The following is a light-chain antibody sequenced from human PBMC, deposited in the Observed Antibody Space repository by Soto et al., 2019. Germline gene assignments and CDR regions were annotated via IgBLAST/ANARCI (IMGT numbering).Light chain of an antibody. CDR3: CSYAGSSTYV. Sequence: QSVLTQPASVSGSPGQSITISCTGTSSDVGSYNLVSWYQQGPGKAPKLMIYEGSERPSGVSNRFSGSQSGNTASLTISGLQAEDEADYYCCSYAGSSTYVFGTGTKVTVL. CDR2: EGS. J-gene: IGLJ1*01. CDR1: SSDVGSYNL. V-gene: IGLV2-23*01.